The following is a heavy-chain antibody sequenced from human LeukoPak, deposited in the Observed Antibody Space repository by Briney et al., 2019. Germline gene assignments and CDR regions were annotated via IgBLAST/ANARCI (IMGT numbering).Heavy chain of an antibody. CDR1: GFTFSSFW. V-gene: IGHV3-7*01. CDR3: ARDRFGGMDV. Sequence: PGGSLRLSCAASGFTFSSFWMSWVRQAPGKGLEWVANIKEDGSEKYYADSVKGRFTISRDKAKNSLYLQMNSLRVEDTAVYYCARDRFGGMDVWGKGTTVTVSS. CDR2: IKEDGSEK. J-gene: IGHJ6*04. D-gene: IGHD4-23*01.